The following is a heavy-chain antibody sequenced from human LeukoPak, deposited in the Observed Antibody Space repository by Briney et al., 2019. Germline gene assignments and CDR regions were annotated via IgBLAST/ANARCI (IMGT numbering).Heavy chain of an antibody. D-gene: IGHD2/OR15-2a*01. CDR1: GFTFSSSA. J-gene: IGHJ4*02. CDR2: INSDGSWT. V-gene: IGHV3-74*01. CDR3: VSFYETY. Sequence: PGGSLRLSCAASGFTFSSSAMSWVRQAPGKGLVWVSHINSDGSWTSYADSVKGRFTISKDNAKNTVYLQMNSLRAEDTAVYYCVSFYETYWGRGTLVTVSS.